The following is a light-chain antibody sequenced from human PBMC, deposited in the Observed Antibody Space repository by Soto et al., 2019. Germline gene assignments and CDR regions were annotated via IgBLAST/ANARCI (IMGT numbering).Light chain of an antibody. CDR3: QQYNDNWT. CDR2: KAS. CDR1: QSISSW. J-gene: IGKJ1*01. V-gene: IGKV1-5*03. Sequence: DIQMTQSPSTLSASVGDRVTITCRASQSISSWLAWYQQKPGTAPKLLIYKASTLQSGVPSRFSGSGSGTEFTLTISSLQPDDSATCYCQQYNDNWTFGQGTKVEIK.